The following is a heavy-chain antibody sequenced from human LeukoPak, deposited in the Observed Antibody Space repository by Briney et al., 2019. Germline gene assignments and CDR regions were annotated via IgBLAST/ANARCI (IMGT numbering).Heavy chain of an antibody. CDR2: ISYDGSNK. V-gene: IGHV3-30*18. D-gene: IGHD2-2*01. Sequence: GGSLRLSCAASGFTFSSYGMHWVRQAPGKGLEWVAVISYDGSNKYYADSVKGRFTISRDNSKNTLYLQMNSLRAEDTAVYYCAKDGCSSTSCYVDCWGQGTLVTVSS. CDR3: AKDGCSSTSCYVDC. CDR1: GFTFSSYG. J-gene: IGHJ4*02.